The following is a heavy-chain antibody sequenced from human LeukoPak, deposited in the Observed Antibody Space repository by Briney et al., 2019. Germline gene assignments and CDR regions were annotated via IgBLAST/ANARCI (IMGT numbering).Heavy chain of an antibody. Sequence: PSETLSLTCAVYGGSFSGYYWSWIRQPPGKGLEWIGEINHSGSTNYNPSLKSRVTISVDTSENQFSLKLSSVTAADTAVYYCARVSSRNYYGSGSYYKGRYFQHWGQGTLVTVSS. CDR2: INHSGST. CDR3: ARVSSRNYYGSGSYYKGRYFQH. V-gene: IGHV4-34*01. D-gene: IGHD3-10*01. J-gene: IGHJ1*01. CDR1: GGSFSGYY.